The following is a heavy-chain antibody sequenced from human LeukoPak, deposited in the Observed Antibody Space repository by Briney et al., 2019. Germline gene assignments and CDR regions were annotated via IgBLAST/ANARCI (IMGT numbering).Heavy chain of an antibody. Sequence: PSETLSLTCTVSGGSISSYYWSWIRQPPGKGLEWIGYTYYSGSTNYNPSLKSRVTISVDTSKNQFSLKLSSVTAADTAVYYCARAIYYDSSGYCAFDIWGQGTMVTVPS. CDR2: TYYSGST. V-gene: IGHV4-59*01. J-gene: IGHJ3*02. CDR1: GGSISSYY. D-gene: IGHD3-22*01. CDR3: ARAIYYDSSGYCAFDI.